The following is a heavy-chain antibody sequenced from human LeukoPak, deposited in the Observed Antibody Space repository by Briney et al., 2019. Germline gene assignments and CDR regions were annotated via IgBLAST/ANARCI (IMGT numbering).Heavy chain of an antibody. CDR2: IYYSGST. CDR3: ARDSYHYYFDY. J-gene: IGHJ4*02. Sequence: SETLSLTCTVSGGSISSYYWSWIRQPPGKGLEWIGYIYYSGSTNYNPSLKSRVTISVDTSKNQFSLKLSSVTAADTAVYYCARDSYHYYFDYWGQGTLVTVS. D-gene: IGHD2-2*01. CDR1: GGSISSYY. V-gene: IGHV4-59*01.